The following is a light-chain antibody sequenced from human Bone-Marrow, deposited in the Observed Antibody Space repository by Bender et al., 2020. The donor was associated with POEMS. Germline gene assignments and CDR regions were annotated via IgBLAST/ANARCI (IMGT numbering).Light chain of an antibody. CDR3: QTWDSNLAV. CDR2: QDN. Sequence: SYELTQPPSVSVSPGQTASISCSGDNLGERFISWYQHKPGQSPVLVIYQDNKRRSGIPARFSGSESGTTATLTISGTQTMDEADYYCQTWDSNLAVFGGGTQLTVL. CDR1: NLGERF. V-gene: IGLV3-1*01. J-gene: IGLJ7*01.